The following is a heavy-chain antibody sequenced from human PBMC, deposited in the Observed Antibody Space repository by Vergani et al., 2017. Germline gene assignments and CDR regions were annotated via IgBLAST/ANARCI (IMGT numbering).Heavy chain of an antibody. V-gene: IGHV3-23*01. CDR3: AKDSGYSSGWYWGDY. Sequence: EVQLLESGGGLVQPGGSLRLSCAASGFTFSSYAMSWVRQAPGKGLEWVSAISGSGGSTYYADSVKGRFTIARDNSKNTLYLQMNSLRAEDTAVYYCAKDSGYSSGWYWGDYWGQGTLVTVSS. D-gene: IGHD6-19*01. J-gene: IGHJ4*02. CDR1: GFTFSSYA. CDR2: ISGSGGST.